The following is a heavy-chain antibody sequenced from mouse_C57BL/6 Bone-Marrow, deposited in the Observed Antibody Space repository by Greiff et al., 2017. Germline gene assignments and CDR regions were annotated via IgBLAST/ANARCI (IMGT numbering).Heavy chain of an antibody. J-gene: IGHJ1*03. CDR2: IYPRSGNT. D-gene: IGHD1-1*01. V-gene: IGHV1-81*01. Sequence: VQLQQSGAELARPGASVKLSCKASGYTFTSYGISWVKQSTGQGLEWIGEIYPRSGNTYYNEKFKGKAPLPADKSSSTAYMELRSLTSEDSAVDFCARGYYGSSLNWYFDVWGTGTTVTVSS. CDR3: ARGYYGSSLNWYFDV. CDR1: GYTFTSYG.